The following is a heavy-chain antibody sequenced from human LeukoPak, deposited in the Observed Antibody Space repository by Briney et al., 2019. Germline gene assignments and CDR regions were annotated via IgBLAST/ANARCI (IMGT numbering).Heavy chain of an antibody. CDR2: IIPIFGTA. J-gene: IGHJ5*02. D-gene: IGHD3-10*01. CDR1: GGTFSSYA. Sequence: SVKVSCKASGGTFSSYAISWVRQAPGQGLEWMGRIIPIFGTANYAQKFQGRVTITTDESTSTAYMELRSLRSDDTAVYYCARIITMVRGVIITDWFDPWGQGTLVTVSS. V-gene: IGHV1-69*05. CDR3: ARIITMVRGVIITDWFDP.